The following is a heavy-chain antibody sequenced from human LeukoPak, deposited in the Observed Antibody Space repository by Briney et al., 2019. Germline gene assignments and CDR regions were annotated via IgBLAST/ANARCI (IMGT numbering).Heavy chain of an antibody. Sequence: QSGGSLRLSCAPSVFTFNRYAMRGVRQAPGKGLEWVSAISGSGGSTYNADSVKGRFTISRDNSKNTLYLQMNSLRAEDTAVYYCAKDLGFGELGLDYWGQGTLVTVSS. V-gene: IGHV3-23*01. CDR3: AKDLGFGELGLDY. CDR2: ISGSGGST. D-gene: IGHD3-10*01. CDR1: VFTFNRYA. J-gene: IGHJ4*02.